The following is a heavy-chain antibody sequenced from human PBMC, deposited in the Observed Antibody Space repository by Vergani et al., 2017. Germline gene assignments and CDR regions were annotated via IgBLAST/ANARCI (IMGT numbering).Heavy chain of an antibody. CDR2: ILPSGNS. J-gene: IGHJ6*03. CDR1: GDSITNGGFS. D-gene: IGHD6-6*01. CDR3: AVLPRGIAARPLRPPYYYMDV. Sequence: PLQESGSGLVKPSQTLSLTFAVFGDSITNGGFSWNWIRQPPGKGPEWIGCILPSGNSDYNPSPKNRVPISLDKSKNQFSLWVNSVTDADTAVYYCAVLPRGIAARPLRPPYYYMDVWGKGTTVTVAS. V-gene: IGHV4-30-2*01.